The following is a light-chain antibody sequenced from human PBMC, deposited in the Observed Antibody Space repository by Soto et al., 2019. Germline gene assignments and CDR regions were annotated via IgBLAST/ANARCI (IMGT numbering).Light chain of an antibody. V-gene: IGKV3-15*01. CDR1: QSVSSY. CDR3: LHYNDWPRWT. Sequence: EIVLTQPPATLSLSPGERATLSCRASQSVSSYLAWYQQKPGQAPRLLIYGASTTASGIPARFSASGSGTEFTLTISSLQSEDFAVYYCLHYNDWPRWTFGQGTKVDIK. J-gene: IGKJ1*01. CDR2: GAS.